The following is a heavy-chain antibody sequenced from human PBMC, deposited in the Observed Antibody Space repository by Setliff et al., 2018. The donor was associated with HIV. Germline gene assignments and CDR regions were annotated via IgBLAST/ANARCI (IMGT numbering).Heavy chain of an antibody. CDR1: GDSVSGYY. Sequence: SETLSLTCTVSGDSVSGYYWSWIRQPPGKGLEWIGTIYYSGNTYYNPFLKSRVTISVDTSKNQISLKLSSVTAADTAVYYCARQTGLRGYYGSNSLYYFDYWGKGMLVTVSS. V-gene: IGHV4-39*01. CDR2: IYYSGNT. D-gene: IGHD3-10*01. CDR3: ARQTGLRGYYGSNSLYYFDY. J-gene: IGHJ4*02.